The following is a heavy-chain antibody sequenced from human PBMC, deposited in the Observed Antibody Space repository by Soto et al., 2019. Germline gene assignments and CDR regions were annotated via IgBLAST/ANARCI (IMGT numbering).Heavy chain of an antibody. D-gene: IGHD2-2*01. Sequence: QLQLQESGPGLVKPSETLSLTCTVSGGSISSSSYYWGWIRQPPGKGLEWIGSIYYSGSTYYNPSLKSPVTISVDTSKNQFSLKLSSVTAADTAVYYCAAELGYCSSTSCYVLTFADWFDPWGQGTLVTVSS. CDR3: AAELGYCSSTSCYVLTFADWFDP. V-gene: IGHV4-39*01. CDR1: GGSISSSSYY. J-gene: IGHJ5*02. CDR2: IYYSGST.